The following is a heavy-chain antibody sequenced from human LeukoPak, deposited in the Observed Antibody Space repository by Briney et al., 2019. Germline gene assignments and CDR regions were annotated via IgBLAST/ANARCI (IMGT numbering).Heavy chain of an antibody. V-gene: IGHV3-21*01. D-gene: IGHD3/OR15-3a*01. Sequence: GGSLRLSCAASGFTFSSYSMNWVRQAPGKGLEWVSSISSSSSYIYYADSVKGRFTISRDNSKNTLYLQMNSLRAEDTAVYYCAKGEINAFGPPWDAFDIWGQGTMVTVSS. CDR2: ISSSSSYI. CDR1: GFTFSSYS. CDR3: AKGEINAFGPPWDAFDI. J-gene: IGHJ3*02.